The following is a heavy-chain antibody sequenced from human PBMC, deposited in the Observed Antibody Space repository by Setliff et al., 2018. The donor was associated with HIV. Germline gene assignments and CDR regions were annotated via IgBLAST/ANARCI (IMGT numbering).Heavy chain of an antibody. Sequence: ASVKVSCKASGYNFFSYGISWVRQAPGQGLEWMGWISTFDGNTDYAQNVQDRVTMTTDTSTSTVYMELRSLRSDDTAVYYCARVPGDYGDNPIDYWGQGTLVT. D-gene: IGHD4-17*01. CDR2: ISTFDGNT. V-gene: IGHV1-18*01. CDR3: ARVPGDYGDNPIDY. CDR1: GYNFFSYG. J-gene: IGHJ4*02.